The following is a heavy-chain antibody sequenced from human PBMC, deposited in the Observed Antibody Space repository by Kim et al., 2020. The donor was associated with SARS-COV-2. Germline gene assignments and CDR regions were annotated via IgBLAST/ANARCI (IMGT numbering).Heavy chain of an antibody. CDR3: AKDGLNDILTGYYPLDY. CDR2: ISGSGGST. CDR1: GFTFSSYA. Sequence: GGSLRLSCAASGFTFSSYAMSWVRQAPGKGLEWVSAISGSGGSTYYADSVKGRFTISRDNSKNTLYLQMNSLRAEDTAVYYCAKDGLNDILTGYYPLDYWGQGTLVTVSS. D-gene: IGHD3-9*01. V-gene: IGHV3-23*01. J-gene: IGHJ4*02.